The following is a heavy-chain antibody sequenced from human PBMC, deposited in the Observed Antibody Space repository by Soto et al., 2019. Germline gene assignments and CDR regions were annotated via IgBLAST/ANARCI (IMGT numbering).Heavy chain of an antibody. V-gene: IGHV1-18*01. CDR1: GYTYASNG. Sequence: EAPVKPCWEAPGYTYASNGSRWLRQAPGQGLEWMGWISAYNGNTNYAQKLQGRVTMTTDTSTSTAYMELRSLRSDDTAVYYCARDGPMDRAFDIWCQGTMVT. CDR3: ARDGPMDRAFDI. J-gene: IGHJ3*02. CDR2: ISAYNGNT. D-gene: IGHD3-10*01.